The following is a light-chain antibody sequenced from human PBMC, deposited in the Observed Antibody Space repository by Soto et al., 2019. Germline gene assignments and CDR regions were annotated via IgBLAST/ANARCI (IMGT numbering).Light chain of an antibody. CDR3: QHYGSSRT. V-gene: IGKV3-20*01. J-gene: IGKJ1*01. CDR1: QSVSSS. Sequence: EIVLTQSPGTLSLSPGDRATLSCRASQSVSSSLDWYQQKPGQAPRLLIYGASSRATGIPDRFSGSGSGPDFTLTISRLEHEVFAVYFCQHYGSSRTFGQGTKVEIK. CDR2: GAS.